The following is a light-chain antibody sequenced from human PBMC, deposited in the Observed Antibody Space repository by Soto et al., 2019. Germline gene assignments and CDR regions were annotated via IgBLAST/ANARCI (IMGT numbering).Light chain of an antibody. V-gene: IGKV3-15*01. Sequence: ETVMTQSPVTLSASPGERPTLSCWASQSVYSNLAWYQQKPGQAPRLLIYSTSTRATGIPARFSGSGSGTEFTLTISSLQSEDFAVYYCQQYNTWPLTFGGGTKVEIK. CDR2: STS. CDR3: QQYNTWPLT. CDR1: QSVYSN. J-gene: IGKJ4*01.